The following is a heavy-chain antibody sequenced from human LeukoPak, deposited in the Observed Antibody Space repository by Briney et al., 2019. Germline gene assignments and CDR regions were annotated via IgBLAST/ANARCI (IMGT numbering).Heavy chain of an antibody. CDR3: ARDSYGGNSGLDAFDI. CDR2: ISSSSSYI. J-gene: IGHJ3*02. Sequence: PGGSLRLSCAASGFTFSSYSMNWVRQAPGKGLEWVSSISSSSSYIYYADSVKGRFTISRDNAENSLYLQMNSLRAEDTVVYYCARDSYGGNSGLDAFDIWGQGTMVTVSS. CDR1: GFTFSSYS. D-gene: IGHD4-23*01. V-gene: IGHV3-21*01.